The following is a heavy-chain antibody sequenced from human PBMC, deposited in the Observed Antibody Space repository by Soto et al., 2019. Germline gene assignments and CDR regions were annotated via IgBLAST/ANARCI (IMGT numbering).Heavy chain of an antibody. D-gene: IGHD2-2*02. CDR2: ISYDGGHQ. V-gene: IGHV3-30*18. J-gene: IGHJ5*02. Sequence: QVQLVESGGSVVQPGRSLRLSCEASGFSFSRFGMHWVRQAPGKGLEWVAVISYDGGHQYFADSVKGRFTISRDNSKNTLYLQMNSLTTEDTGVYFCAKGLYTYGPCDTWGQGTLVTVSS. CDR1: GFSFSRFG. CDR3: AKGLYTYGPCDT.